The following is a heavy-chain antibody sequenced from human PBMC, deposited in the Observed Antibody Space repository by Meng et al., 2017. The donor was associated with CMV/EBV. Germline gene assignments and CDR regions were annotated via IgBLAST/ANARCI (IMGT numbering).Heavy chain of an antibody. CDR2: IYFRGNT. V-gene: IGHV4-39*02. Sequence: GSLRLSCAASGDSINAFGNSIYYRAWIRQPPGKGLEWIGSIYFRGNTYFSPSLKSRVNITIDTSKNHFSLKLTSVTAADTAVYYCARAGGSYRRATYPPPANWFNPWGQGALVTVSS. CDR3: ARAGGSYRRATYPPPANWFNP. D-gene: IGHD3-16*01. J-gene: IGHJ5*02. CDR1: GDSINAFGNSIYY.